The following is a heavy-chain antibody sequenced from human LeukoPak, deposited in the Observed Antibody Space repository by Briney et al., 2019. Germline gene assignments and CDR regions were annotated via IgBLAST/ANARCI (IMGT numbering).Heavy chain of an antibody. V-gene: IGHV4-39*01. J-gene: IGHJ3*02. Sequence: SETLSLTCTVSGGSVSSSSYFWGWIRQPPGKGLEWIGIIYYSGSTYYNPSLKSRVTISIDTSKKQFSLKMRSVTAADTAVYYCATMINDFWSNYPGASDIWGQGTMVTVSS. CDR3: ATMINDFWSNYPGASDI. D-gene: IGHD3-3*01. CDR1: GGSVSSSSYF. CDR2: IYYSGST.